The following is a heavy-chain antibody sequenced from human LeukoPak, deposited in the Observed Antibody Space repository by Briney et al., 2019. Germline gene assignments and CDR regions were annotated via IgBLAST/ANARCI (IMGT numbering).Heavy chain of an antibody. J-gene: IGHJ4*02. CDR1: GYTFTCYY. V-gene: IGHV1-2*02. Sequence: ASVKVSCKASGYTFTCYYMHWVRQAPGQGLEWMGWINPNSGGTNYAQKFQGRVTMTRDTSISTAYMELSRLRSDDTAVYYCARVLRLWSGSVDYWGQGTLVTVSS. CDR3: ARVLRLWSGSVDY. CDR2: INPNSGGT. D-gene: IGHD3-3*01.